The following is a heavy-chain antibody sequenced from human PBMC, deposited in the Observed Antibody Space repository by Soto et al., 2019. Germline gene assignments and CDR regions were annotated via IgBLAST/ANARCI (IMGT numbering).Heavy chain of an antibody. J-gene: IGHJ4*02. Sequence: ASVKVSCKASGYTLTVYYMHWVRQAPGQGLEWMGWINPNSGGTNYAQKFQGRVTMTRNTSISTAYMELSSLRSEDTAVYYCARGDGYSYAPIKTWGQGTLVTVSS. D-gene: IGHD5-18*01. CDR3: ARGDGYSYAPIKT. V-gene: IGHV1-2*02. CDR2: INPNSGGT. CDR1: GYTLTVYY.